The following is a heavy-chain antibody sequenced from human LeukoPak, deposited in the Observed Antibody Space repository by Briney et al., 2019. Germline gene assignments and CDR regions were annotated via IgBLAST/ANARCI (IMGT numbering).Heavy chain of an antibody. D-gene: IGHD5-18*01. CDR1: GFTFSSYG. J-gene: IGHJ4*02. CDR3: ARDPATHHPDTASDY. CDR2: ISYDGSNK. Sequence: PGGSLRLSCAASGFTFSSYGMHWVRQAPGKGLEWVAVISYDGSNKYYADSVKGRFTISRDNSKNTLYLQMNSLRAEDTAVYYCARDPATHHPDTASDYWGQGTLVTVSS. V-gene: IGHV3-30*03.